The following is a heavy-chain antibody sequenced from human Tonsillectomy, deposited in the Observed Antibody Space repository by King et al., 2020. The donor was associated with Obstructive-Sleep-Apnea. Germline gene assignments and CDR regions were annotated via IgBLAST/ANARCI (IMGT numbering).Heavy chain of an antibody. CDR3: AKSMTTMNTWPYDY. CDR2: ISGSGGST. Sequence: EVQLVESGGGLIQPGGSQRLSCAASGFTFSSYAMSWVRQAPGKGLEWDSSISGSGGSTYYAVSVKGRFTISKANSKNTLFLQRNSLRAEETAVYYCAKSMTTMNTWPYDYWGKGTLVTVSS. D-gene: IGHD4-17*01. CDR1: GFTFSSYA. V-gene: IGHV3-23*04. J-gene: IGHJ4*02.